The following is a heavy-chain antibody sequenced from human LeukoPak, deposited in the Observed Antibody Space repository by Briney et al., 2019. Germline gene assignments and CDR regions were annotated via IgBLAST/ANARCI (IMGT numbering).Heavy chain of an antibody. D-gene: IGHD3-10*01. CDR1: GFTVSSNY. CDR2: IYSGGST. Sequence: GGSLRLSCAASGFTVSSNYMSWVRQAPGKGLEWVSVIYSGGSTYYADSVKGRFTISRDNPKNTVSLQMDSLRAEDTAVYYCTRGRYGSESWGQGTLVTVSS. V-gene: IGHV3-53*01. J-gene: IGHJ5*02. CDR3: TRGRYGSES.